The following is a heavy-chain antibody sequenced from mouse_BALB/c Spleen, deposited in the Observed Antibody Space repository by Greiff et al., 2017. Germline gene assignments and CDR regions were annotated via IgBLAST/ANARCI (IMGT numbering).Heavy chain of an antibody. CDR3: ARPATMITTGFAY. CDR1: GYSITSDYA. V-gene: IGHV3-2*02. J-gene: IGHJ3*01. CDR2: ISYSGST. Sequence: EVHLVESGPGLVKPSQSLSLTCTVTGYSITSDYAWNWIRQFPGNKLEWMGYISYSGSTSYNPSLKSRISITRDTSKNQFFLQLNSVTTEDTATYYCARPATMITTGFAYWGQGTLVTVSA. D-gene: IGHD2-4*01.